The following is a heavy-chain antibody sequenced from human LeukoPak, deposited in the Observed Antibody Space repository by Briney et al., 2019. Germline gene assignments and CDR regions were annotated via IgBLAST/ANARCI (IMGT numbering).Heavy chain of an antibody. CDR3: ARASEYGIVGATSSAFDI. D-gene: IGHD1-26*01. CDR2: LGSSGSTI. J-gene: IGHJ3*02. Sequence: GGSRGSPVQPPGSPSVASKWTGTGQPPGRGWEGFHTLGSSGSTIYYADSVKGRFTISRDNAKNSLYLQMNSLRAEDTAVYYCARASEYGIVGATSSAFDIWGQGTMVTVSS. V-gene: IGHV3-11*01. CDR1: GSPSVAS.